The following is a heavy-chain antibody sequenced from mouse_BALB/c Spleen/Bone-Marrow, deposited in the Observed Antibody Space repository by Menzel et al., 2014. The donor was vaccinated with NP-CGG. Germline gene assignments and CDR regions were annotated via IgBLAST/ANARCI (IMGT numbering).Heavy chain of an antibody. CDR3: TREGDSPFAY. J-gene: IGHJ3*01. Sequence: QVQLQQPGAELVKPGASVKLSCKASGYTFXSYYMYWVKQRPGQGLGWIGEINPSNGGTNFNEKFKSKATLTVDKSSSTAYMQLSSLTSEDSAVYYCTREGDSPFAYWGQGTLVTVSA. CDR2: INPSNGGT. CDR1: GYTFXSYY. V-gene: IGHV1S81*02. D-gene: IGHD2-13*01.